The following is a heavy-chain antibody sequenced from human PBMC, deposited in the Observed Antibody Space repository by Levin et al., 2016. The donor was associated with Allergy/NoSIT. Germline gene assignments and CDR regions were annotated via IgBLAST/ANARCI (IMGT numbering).Heavy chain of an antibody. V-gene: IGHV4-59*01. D-gene: IGHD3-3*01. CDR3: AKGPTTYYDFWSGYRGWFDP. CDR2: IYYSGST. J-gene: IGHJ5*02. Sequence: WIRQPPGKGLEWIGSIYYSGSTNYNPSLKSRVTISVDTSKNQFSLKLSSVTAADTAVYYCAKGPTTYYDFWSGYRGWFDPWGQGTLVTVSS.